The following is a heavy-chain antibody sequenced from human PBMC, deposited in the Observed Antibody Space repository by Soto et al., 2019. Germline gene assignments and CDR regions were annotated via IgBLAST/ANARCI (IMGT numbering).Heavy chain of an antibody. D-gene: IGHD3-16*01. J-gene: IGHJ4*02. CDR1: GGSISSGGYY. Sequence: SETLSLTCTVSGGSISSGGYYWSWIRQHPGKGLEWIGYIYYSGSTYYNPSLKRRVTISVDTSKNQFSLKLSSVTAADTAVYYCARGMITFGGGVFDYWGQGTLVTSPQ. V-gene: IGHV4-31*03. CDR3: ARGMITFGGGVFDY. CDR2: IYYSGST.